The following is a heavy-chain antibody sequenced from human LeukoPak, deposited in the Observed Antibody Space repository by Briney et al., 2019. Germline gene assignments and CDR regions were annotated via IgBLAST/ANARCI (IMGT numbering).Heavy chain of an antibody. J-gene: IGHJ4*02. CDR3: ARDSGPVDQMLSFDV. D-gene: IGHD2-2*01. V-gene: IGHV3-53*01. CDR1: GFTDNTYY. CDR2: IYCCRTT. Sequence: PGGSLRLSCAASGFTDNTYYMSAVRQAPGKGLEGGAVIYCCRTTYYADSVKGRFTISRDDSKNTLYLQMNSLRAEDTAVYYCARDSGPVDQMLSFDVWRQGTLVTVSS.